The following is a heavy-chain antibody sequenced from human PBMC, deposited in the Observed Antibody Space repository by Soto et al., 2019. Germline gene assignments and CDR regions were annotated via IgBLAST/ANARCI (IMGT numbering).Heavy chain of an antibody. CDR3: ATPYYFNH. V-gene: IGHV3-21*06. Sequence: GSLRHTFADGKCVFSGYTRNWVRQAPGKGLEWLSSISDDSSYIDYADSLRGRFTVSRDNARNSLYLQIDSLGVEDTAVYYCATPYYFNHWGPGTLVTVSS. CDR1: KCVFSGYT. J-gene: IGHJ1*01. CDR2: ISDDSSYI. D-gene: IGHD3-16*01.